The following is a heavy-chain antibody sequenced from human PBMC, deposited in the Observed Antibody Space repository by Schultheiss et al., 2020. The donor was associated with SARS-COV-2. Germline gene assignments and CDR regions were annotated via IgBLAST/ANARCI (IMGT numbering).Heavy chain of an antibody. Sequence: GGSLRLSCAASGFTFSSYAMHWVRQAPGKGLEWVAVISYDGSNKYYADSVKGRFTISRDNSKNTLYLQMNSLRAGDTAVYYCARDFDSSGDYLGGDDYYYAMDVWGQGTTVTVSS. D-gene: IGHD3-22*01. CDR2: ISYDGSNK. CDR3: ARDFDSSGDYLGGDDYYYAMDV. V-gene: IGHV3-30-3*01. CDR1: GFTFSSYA. J-gene: IGHJ6*02.